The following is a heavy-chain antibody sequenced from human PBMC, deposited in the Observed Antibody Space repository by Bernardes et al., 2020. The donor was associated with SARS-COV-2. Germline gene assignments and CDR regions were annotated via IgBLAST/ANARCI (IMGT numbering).Heavy chain of an antibody. V-gene: IGHV3-23*01. D-gene: IGHD6-13*01. CDR1: GFTFSSYA. CDR3: AKDGQQLVQGYFDY. J-gene: IGHJ4*02. CDR2: ISGSGGST. Sequence: GESLRLSCAASGFTFSSYAMSWVRQAPGKGLEWVSAISGSGGSTYYADSVKGRFTISRDNSKNTLYLQMNSLRAEDTAVYYCAKDGQQLVQGYFDYWGQGTLVTVSS.